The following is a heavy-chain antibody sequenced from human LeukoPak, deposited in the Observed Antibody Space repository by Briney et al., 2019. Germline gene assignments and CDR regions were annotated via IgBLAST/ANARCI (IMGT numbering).Heavy chain of an antibody. CDR3: ASTGDISTYYPWFY. J-gene: IGHJ4*02. CDR1: GYTFTGYY. Sequence: ASVKVSCKASGYTFTGYYMHWVRQAPGQGLEWMGWINPNSGGTNYAQKFQGRVTMTRDTSISTAYMELSRLRSDDTAVYYCASTGDISTYYPWFYWGQGNLVTVSS. D-gene: IGHD3-22*01. CDR2: INPNSGGT. V-gene: IGHV1-2*02.